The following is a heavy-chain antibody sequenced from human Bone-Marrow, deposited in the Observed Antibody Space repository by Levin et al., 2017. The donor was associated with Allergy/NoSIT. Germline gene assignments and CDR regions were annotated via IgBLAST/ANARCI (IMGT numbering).Heavy chain of an antibody. Sequence: PGGSLRLSCAASGFTFSSYAMSWVRQAPGKGLEWVSAISGSGGSTYYADSVKGRFTISRDNSKNTLYLQMNSLRAEDTAVYYCAKDDPLLGRAYYYYYGMDGWGQGTTVTVSS. V-gene: IGHV3-23*01. CDR3: AKDDPLLGRAYYYYYGMDG. CDR2: ISGSGGST. J-gene: IGHJ6*02. CDR1: GFTFSSYA.